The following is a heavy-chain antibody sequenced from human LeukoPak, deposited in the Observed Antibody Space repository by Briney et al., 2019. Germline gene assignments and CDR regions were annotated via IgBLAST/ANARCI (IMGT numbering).Heavy chain of an antibody. CDR3: AKDLSRGLRHYYGMDV. CDR1: GFTFSSYA. CDR2: ISYDGSNK. V-gene: IGHV3-30-3*01. J-gene: IGHJ6*02. D-gene: IGHD5-12*01. Sequence: GGSLRLSCAASGFTFSSYAMHWVRQAPGKGLEWVAVISYDGSNKYYADSVKGRFTISRDNSKNTLYLQMNSLRAEDTAVYYCAKDLSRGLRHYYGMDVWGQGTTVTVSS.